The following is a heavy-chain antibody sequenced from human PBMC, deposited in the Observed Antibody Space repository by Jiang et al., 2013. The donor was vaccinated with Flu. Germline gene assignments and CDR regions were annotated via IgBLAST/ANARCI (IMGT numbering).Heavy chain of an antibody. CDR1: GFTFSGSP. Sequence: VQLVESGGGLVQPGGSLKLSCAVSGFTFSGSPMHWVRQASGKGLEWVGRIRSKSNNYATAYAASVNGRFTISRDDSKNTAYLQMDSLRTEDTAVYYCTSGLIAMADSNVDYWGQGTLVTVSS. CDR2: IRSKSNNYAT. D-gene: IGHD5-24*01. CDR3: TSGLIAMADSNVDY. J-gene: IGHJ4*02. V-gene: IGHV3-73*02.